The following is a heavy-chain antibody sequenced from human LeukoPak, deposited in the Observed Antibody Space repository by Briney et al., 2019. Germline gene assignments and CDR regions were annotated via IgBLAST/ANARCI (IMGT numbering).Heavy chain of an antibody. Sequence: SETLSLTRAVDGRFFTGYYCSWIRQPPGKGLEWIGEINHSGSTNYNPSLKSRVTISVDTSKNQFSLKLSAVTAADTAVYYCAGRYCSGGSCRNWFDPWGQGTLVTVSS. CDR3: AGRYCSGGSCRNWFDP. CDR1: GRFFTGYY. V-gene: IGHV4-34*01. J-gene: IGHJ5*02. D-gene: IGHD2-15*01. CDR2: INHSGST.